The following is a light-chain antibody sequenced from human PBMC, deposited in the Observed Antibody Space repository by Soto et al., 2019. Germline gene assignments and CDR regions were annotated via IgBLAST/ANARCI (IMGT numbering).Light chain of an antibody. CDR1: HTISDY. CDR3: QQSYNTRA. J-gene: IGKJ2*01. V-gene: IGKV1-39*01. CDR2: AAS. Sequence: DIQMTQSPSSLSASVGDRVTITCRASHTISDYLNWCQQKPGKAPKVLICAASSLQNGVPSRFSGSGSGTEFTLTISSLQPEDSATYYCQQSYNTRAFGQGTKVDIK.